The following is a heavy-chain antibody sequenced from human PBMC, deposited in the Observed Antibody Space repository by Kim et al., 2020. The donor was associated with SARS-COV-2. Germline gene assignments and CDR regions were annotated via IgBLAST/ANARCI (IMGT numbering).Heavy chain of an antibody. D-gene: IGHD2-2*01. V-gene: IGHV3-15*01. J-gene: IGHJ6*02. Sequence: GGSLRLSCAASGFTFSYAWMSWVRQAPGKGLEWVGHIKSKSNVGTTDYAAPVKGRFTISRDDSKNTLYLKMNSLKSEDTAVYYCTAPIQYCSSSRCDYYGMDVWGRGTTVIVSS. CDR1: GFTFSYAW. CDR3: TAPIQYCSSSRCDYYGMDV. CDR2: IKSKSNVGTT.